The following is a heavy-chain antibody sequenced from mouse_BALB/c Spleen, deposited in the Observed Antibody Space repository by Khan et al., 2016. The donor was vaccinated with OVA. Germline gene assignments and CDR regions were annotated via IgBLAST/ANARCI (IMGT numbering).Heavy chain of an antibody. V-gene: IGHV1S41*01. CDR2: IAPGSSNG. D-gene: IGHD1-1*01. J-gene: IGHJ4*01. Sequence: DLVKPGASVKLSCKASGYTFTSYWINWIKQRPGQGLEWIGRIAPGSSNGYYNDMFKGKATLTVDTSSSTAYIQLSSLSSEDSAVYVWARENYYGRSCYAMDYWGQGTSVTVSS. CDR3: ARENYYGRSCYAMDY. CDR1: GYTFTSYW.